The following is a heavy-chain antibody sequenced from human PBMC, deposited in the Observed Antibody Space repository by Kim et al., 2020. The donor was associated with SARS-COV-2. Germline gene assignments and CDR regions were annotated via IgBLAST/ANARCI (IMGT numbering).Heavy chain of an antibody. CDR3: ARGEVVITSYWYYYGMDV. V-gene: IGHV6-1*01. Sequence: SQTLSLTCAISGDSVSSNSAAWNWIRQSPSRGLEWLGRTYYRSKWYNDYAVSVKSRITINPDTSKNQFSLQLNSVTPEDTAVYYCARGEVVITSYWYYYGMDVWGQGTTVTVSS. J-gene: IGHJ6*02. D-gene: IGHD3-22*01. CDR2: TYYRSKWYN. CDR1: GDSVSSNSAA.